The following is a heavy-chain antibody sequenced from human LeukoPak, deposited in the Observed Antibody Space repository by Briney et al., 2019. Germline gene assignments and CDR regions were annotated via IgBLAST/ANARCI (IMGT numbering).Heavy chain of an antibody. CDR3: ARSNTQYYYDSSGYYGSDY. CDR1: GGTFSSYA. D-gene: IGHD3-22*01. Sequence: SVKVSCKASGGTFSSYAISWVRQAPGQGLEWMGGIIPIFGTANYAQKFQGRVTITTDESTSTAYMELSSLRPEDTAVYYCARSNTQYYYDSSGYYGSDYWGQGTLVTVSS. J-gene: IGHJ4*02. V-gene: IGHV1-69*05. CDR2: IIPIFGTA.